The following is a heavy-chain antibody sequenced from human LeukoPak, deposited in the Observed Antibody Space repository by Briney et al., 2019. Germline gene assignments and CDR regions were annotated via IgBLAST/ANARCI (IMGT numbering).Heavy chain of an antibody. Sequence: GGALKLSCAASGFTFSGSAMHWVRQASRKGLEGVGRFRSKANSYATAHAASVKGRFTISRDDSENTAYLQMNSLKTEDTAVYYCTRYHCSSTSCYPFGDYWGQGTLVTVSS. CDR3: TRYHCSSTSCYPFGDY. D-gene: IGHD2-2*01. V-gene: IGHV3-73*01. J-gene: IGHJ4*02. CDR1: GFTFSGSA. CDR2: FRSKANSYAT.